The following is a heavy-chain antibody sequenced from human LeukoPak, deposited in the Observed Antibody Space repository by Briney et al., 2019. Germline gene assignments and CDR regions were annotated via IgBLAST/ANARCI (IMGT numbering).Heavy chain of an antibody. V-gene: IGHV1-18*04. CDR1: GHTFTSYG. D-gene: IGHD3-10*01. J-gene: IGHJ6*02. CDR3: ARSEGDEWYYYGSGSVGMDV. Sequence: ASVKVSCRASGHTFTSYGISWVRQAPGQGLEWMGWISAYNGNTNYAQKLQGRVTMTTDTSTSTAYMELRSLRSDDTAVYYCARSEGDEWYYYGSGSVGMDVWGQGTTVTVSS. CDR2: ISAYNGNT.